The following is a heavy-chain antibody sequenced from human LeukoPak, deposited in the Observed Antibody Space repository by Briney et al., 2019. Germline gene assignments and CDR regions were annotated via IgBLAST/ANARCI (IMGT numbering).Heavy chain of an antibody. CDR2: IYYSGST. D-gene: IGHD3-9*01. CDR1: GGSISSGGYY. Sequence: SETLSLTCTVSGGSISSGGYYWSWIRQHPGKGLEWIGYIYYSGSTYYNPSLKSRVTISVDTSKNQFSLKLSSVTAADTAVYYCATSTRDILTGYYLNPFDYWGQGTLVTVSS. V-gene: IGHV4-31*03. J-gene: IGHJ4*02. CDR3: ATSTRDILTGYYLNPFDY.